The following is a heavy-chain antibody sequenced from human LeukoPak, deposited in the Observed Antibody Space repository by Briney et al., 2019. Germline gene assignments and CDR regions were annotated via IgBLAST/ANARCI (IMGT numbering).Heavy chain of an antibody. J-gene: IGHJ4*02. V-gene: IGHV3-7*01. Sequence: DSLKGRFTISRDNAKNSLYLQMNSLRAEDTAVYYCAKAGNYYDSSGSPDWGQGTLVTVSS. D-gene: IGHD3-22*01. CDR3: AKAGNYYDSSGSPD.